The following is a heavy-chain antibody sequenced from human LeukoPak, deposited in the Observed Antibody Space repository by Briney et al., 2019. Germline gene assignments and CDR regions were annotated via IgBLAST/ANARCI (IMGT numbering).Heavy chain of an antibody. Sequence: GGSLRLSCGASGFTFSSYGMHWVRQAPGKGLEWVAFMRYDGSNKYYADSVKGRFTISRDNSKNTLYMQMNSLRAEDTAVYYCAKDLFERGIVVLITLDWWGQGTLVTVSS. J-gene: IGHJ4*02. D-gene: IGHD3-22*01. V-gene: IGHV3-30*02. CDR3: AKDLFERGIVVLITLDW. CDR1: GFTFSSYG. CDR2: MRYDGSNK.